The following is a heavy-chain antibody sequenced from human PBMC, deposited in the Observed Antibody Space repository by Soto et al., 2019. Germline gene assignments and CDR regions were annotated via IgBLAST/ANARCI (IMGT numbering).Heavy chain of an antibody. D-gene: IGHD2-15*01. V-gene: IGHV3-33*01. CDR1: GFTFSSYG. Sequence: GGSLRLSCAASGFTFSSYGMHWVRQAPGKGLEWVAVIWYDGSNKYYGDSVKGRFTVSRDNSKNTLYLHMDSLRSEDTGVYYCARGDREDILVVVGARPGEYGIDIWGQGTTVTVSS. CDR3: ARGDREDILVVVGARPGEYGIDI. CDR2: IWYDGSNK. J-gene: IGHJ6*02.